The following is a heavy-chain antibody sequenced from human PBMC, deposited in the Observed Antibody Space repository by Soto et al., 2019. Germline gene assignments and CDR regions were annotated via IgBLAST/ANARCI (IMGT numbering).Heavy chain of an antibody. CDR1: GGPFRGFY. D-gene: IGHD2-21*02. CDR2: INHSGST. J-gene: IGHJ4*02. CDR3: ARVGSYCSGDCYPVFDY. V-gene: IGHV4-34*02. Sequence: QVQLQQWGAGLLKPSETLSLTCAVYGGPFRGFYWSWIRQPPGKGLEWIGEINHSGSTKYIPSLKSRVTISVDTSRNQFSLKLKSVTAADTALYYCARVGSYCSGDCYPVFDYWGQGSPVTVSS.